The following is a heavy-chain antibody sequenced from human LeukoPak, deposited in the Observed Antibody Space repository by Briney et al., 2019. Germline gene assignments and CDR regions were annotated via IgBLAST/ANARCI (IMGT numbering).Heavy chain of an antibody. CDR2: ISGSGGST. CDR3: AKALSTGGKTSLDL. J-gene: IGHJ2*01. V-gene: IGHV3-23*01. D-gene: IGHD4-23*01. CDR1: GFTFSSYA. Sequence: GGSLRLSCAASGFTFSSYAMSWVRQAPGKGLEWVSAISGSGGSTYYADSVKGRFTISRDNSKKTLYLQMNSLRAEDTAVYYCAKALSTGGKTSLDLWGRGTLVTVSS.